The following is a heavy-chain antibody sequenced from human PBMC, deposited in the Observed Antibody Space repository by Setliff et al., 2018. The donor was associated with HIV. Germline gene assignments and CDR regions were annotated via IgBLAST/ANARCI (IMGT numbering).Heavy chain of an antibody. CDR1: GYMFIACG. Sequence: ASVKVSCKTSGYMFIACGMRWVRRAPGQGLEWMGWIGPYNGRTEYAQEFQGRVSLTIDTSASSAYMELRSLRSDDTAVYYCARDDGGYHYAEAFDVWGQGTMVTVSS. J-gene: IGHJ3*01. V-gene: IGHV1-18*01. CDR3: ARDDGGYHYAEAFDV. CDR2: IGPYNGRT. D-gene: IGHD3-16*01.